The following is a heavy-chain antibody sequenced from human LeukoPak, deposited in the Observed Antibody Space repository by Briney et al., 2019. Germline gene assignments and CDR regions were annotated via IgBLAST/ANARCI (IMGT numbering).Heavy chain of an antibody. CDR3: AKDPEDIVLMVYLLPDY. CDR2: INKDGSIT. Sequence: PGGSLRLSCVASGFTFSNYWMHWVRQAPGKGPEWVSRINKDGSITNFADSVKGRFTISRDNVKNTLYLQMNSLRAEDTAVYYCAKDPEDIVLMVYLLPDYWGQGTLVTVSS. D-gene: IGHD2-8*01. CDR1: GFTFSNYW. V-gene: IGHV3-74*01. J-gene: IGHJ4*02.